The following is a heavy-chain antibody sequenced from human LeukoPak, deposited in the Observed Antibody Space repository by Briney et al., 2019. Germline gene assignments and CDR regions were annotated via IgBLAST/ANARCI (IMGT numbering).Heavy chain of an antibody. D-gene: IGHD3-16*01. Sequence: GASVKVSCKASGYTFSSYHISWVRQAPGQGLEWVGWISAYNNYTNYAQKLQGRVTMTTDSSTSTAYMELRSLRSDDTAVYYCARGGGSTRLSTRTRAGLDPWGQGTLVSVSS. J-gene: IGHJ5*02. CDR3: ARGGGSTRLSTRTRAGLDP. CDR2: ISAYNNYT. V-gene: IGHV1-18*01. CDR1: GYTFSSYH.